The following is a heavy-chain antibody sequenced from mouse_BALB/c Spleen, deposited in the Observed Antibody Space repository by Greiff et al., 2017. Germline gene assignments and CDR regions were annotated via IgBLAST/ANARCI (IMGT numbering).Heavy chain of an antibody. V-gene: IGHV5-6-5*01. CDR1: GFTFSSYA. J-gene: IGHJ4*01. CDR3: ARGGDYDGYYAMDY. CDR2: ISSGGST. D-gene: IGHD2-4*01. Sequence: EVQVVESGGGLVKPGGSLKLSCAASGFTFSSYAMSWVRQTPEKRLEWVASISSGGSTYYPDSVKGRFTISRDNARNILYLQMSSLRSEDTAMYYCARGGDYDGYYAMDYWGQGTSVTVSS.